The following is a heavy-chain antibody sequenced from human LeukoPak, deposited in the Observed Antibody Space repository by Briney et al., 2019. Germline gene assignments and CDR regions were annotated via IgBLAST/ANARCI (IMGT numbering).Heavy chain of an antibody. CDR2: ISGSSSYK. J-gene: IGHJ4*02. V-gene: IGHV3-21*01. D-gene: IGHD2-2*01. CDR3: ARDVYCSSATCPFDY. CDR1: GFTFSTYT. Sequence: GGSLRLSCAASGFTFSTYTMNWVRQAPGKGLEWVSSISGSSSYKYYADSVKGRFTISRDNAKNSLYLQMNSLRAEDTAVHYCARDVYCSSATCPFDYWGQGTLVTVSS.